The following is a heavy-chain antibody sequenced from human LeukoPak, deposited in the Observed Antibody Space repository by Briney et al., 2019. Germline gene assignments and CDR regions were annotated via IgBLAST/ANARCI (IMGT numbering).Heavy chain of an antibody. CDR1: GDSVSSNSAA. V-gene: IGHV6-1*01. D-gene: IGHD3-10*01. CDR2: TYYRSKWYT. J-gene: IGHJ4*02. CDR3: ARLGSGSNY. Sequence: SQTVSLTCAISGDSVSSNSAAWIWIRQSPSRGLEWLGRTYYRSKWYTEYAVSVKSRITINPDTSKNQFSLQLSSVNPEDTAVYYCARLGSGSNYWGQGTLVTVSS.